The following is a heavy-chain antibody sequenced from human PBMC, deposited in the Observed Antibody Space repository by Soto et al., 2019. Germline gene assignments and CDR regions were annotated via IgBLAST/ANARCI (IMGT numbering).Heavy chain of an antibody. CDR1: GYTFTYYE. CDR3: ARGSSSGWYTGGFDY. Sequence: ASVKVSCKASGYTFTYYEITWVRQAPGQGLEWMGWISAYSGNTNYAQKLQGRLTMTTDTSTNTAYMELRSLRSDDTAVYYCARGSSSGWYTGGFDYWGQGTLVTVSS. CDR2: ISAYSGNT. D-gene: IGHD6-19*01. V-gene: IGHV1-18*04. J-gene: IGHJ4*02.